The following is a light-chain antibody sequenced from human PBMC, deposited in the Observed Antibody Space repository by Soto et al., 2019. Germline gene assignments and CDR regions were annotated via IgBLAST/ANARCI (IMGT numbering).Light chain of an antibody. CDR1: QSVSSY. J-gene: IGKJ4*01. Sequence: ETVLTQSPATLSLSPGERATLSCRASQSVSSYLAWYQQKLGQAPRLLIYDASNRATGIPARFSGSGSGTDFTLTISSLEPEDFAVYNCQQRNNWPLTFGGGTKVEIK. V-gene: IGKV3-11*01. CDR3: QQRNNWPLT. CDR2: DAS.